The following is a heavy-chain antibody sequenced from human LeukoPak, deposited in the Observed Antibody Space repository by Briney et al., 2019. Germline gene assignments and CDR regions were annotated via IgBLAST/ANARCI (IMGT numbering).Heavy chain of an antibody. CDR1: GDSVSGKSAS. CDR3: ARGTGSLDY. V-gene: IGHV6-1*01. J-gene: IGHJ4*02. CDR2: TYSRSKWFN. Sequence: SQTLSLTCAISGDSVSGKSASWNWIRQSPSRGLEWLGRTYSRSKWFNDYAVSVKSRITINPDTSKNQFSLHLTSVTPDDTAVYYCARGTGSLDYWGQGTLVTVSS. D-gene: IGHD1-26*01.